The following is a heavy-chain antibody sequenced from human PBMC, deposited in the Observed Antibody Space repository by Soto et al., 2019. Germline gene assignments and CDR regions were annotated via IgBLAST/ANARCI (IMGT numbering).Heavy chain of an antibody. V-gene: IGHV1-69*06. D-gene: IGHD3-22*01. Sequence: GASVKVSCKAGGYTFSDYYIQWVRQAPGQGLEWMGGIIPIFGTANYAQKFQGRVTITADKSTSTAYMELSSLRSEDTAVYYCARDSLYYYDSSGRPRDAFDIWGQGTMVTVSS. J-gene: IGHJ3*02. CDR3: ARDSLYYYDSSGRPRDAFDI. CDR2: IIPIFGTA. CDR1: GYTFSDYY.